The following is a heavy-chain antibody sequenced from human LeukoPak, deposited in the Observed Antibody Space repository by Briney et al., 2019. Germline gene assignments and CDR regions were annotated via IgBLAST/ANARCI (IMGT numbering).Heavy chain of an antibody. Sequence: PGGSLRLSCAASGFSFSSYAMHWVRQAPGKGLEWVAVISYDGTNKYYADSVKGRFTIPRDNSKNTLYLQMNSLRAEDTAVYYCARGTDSSGYYNHFDYWGQGTLVTVSS. J-gene: IGHJ4*02. CDR3: ARGTDSSGYYNHFDY. CDR1: GFSFSSYA. V-gene: IGHV3-30-3*01. D-gene: IGHD3-22*01. CDR2: ISYDGTNK.